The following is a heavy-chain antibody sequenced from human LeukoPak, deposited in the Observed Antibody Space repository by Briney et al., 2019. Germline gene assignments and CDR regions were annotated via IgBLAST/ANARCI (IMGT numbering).Heavy chain of an antibody. J-gene: IGHJ4*02. CDR3: AKDRETTASGTFDY. V-gene: IGHV3-30*18. D-gene: IGHD6-13*01. CDR2: ISEDGINK. Sequence: PGGSLRLSCAASGFTFGNYGMHCVRQAPGKGLEWVAGISEDGINKYYADSVKARFTISRDNSNNTLFLQMNNLRADDTAVYYCAKDRETTASGTFDYWGQGALVTVSS. CDR1: GFTFGNYG.